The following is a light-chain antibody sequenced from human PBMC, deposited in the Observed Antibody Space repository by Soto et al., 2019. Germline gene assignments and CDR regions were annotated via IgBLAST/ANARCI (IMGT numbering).Light chain of an antibody. V-gene: IGLV1-40*01. CDR1: SSNIGAGYD. Sequence: QSVLTQPPSVSGAPGQRVTISCTGSSSNIGAGYDVHWYQQLPGTAPKLLIYANSNRPSGVPDRFSGSKSGNTASLTISGLQAEDEADYYCSSYTSRNTFVVFGGGTKVTVL. J-gene: IGLJ2*01. CDR2: ANS. CDR3: SSYTSRNTFVV.